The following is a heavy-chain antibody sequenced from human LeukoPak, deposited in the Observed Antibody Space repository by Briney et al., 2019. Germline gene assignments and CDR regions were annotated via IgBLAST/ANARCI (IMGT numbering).Heavy chain of an antibody. Sequence: SETLSLTCTVSGGSISSSSYYWGWIRQPPGKGLEWIGSIYYSGSTYYNPSLKSRVTISVDTSKNQFSLKLSSVTAADTAMYYCTRFTTTVTPDAFDIWGQGTMVTVSS. CDR3: TRFTTTVTPDAFDI. CDR1: GGSISSSSYY. D-gene: IGHD4-17*01. V-gene: IGHV4-39*07. J-gene: IGHJ3*02. CDR2: IYYSGST.